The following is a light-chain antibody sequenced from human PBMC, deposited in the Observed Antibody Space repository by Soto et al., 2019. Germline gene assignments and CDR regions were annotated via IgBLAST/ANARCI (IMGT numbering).Light chain of an antibody. CDR3: QKSNGTPRT. V-gene: IGKV1-27*01. Sequence: DIQVTQSPSSLSASVGDRVTITCRASQDISGHLAWYQQKPGKVPKLLIYEASTLQSGVPSRFSASGSGTDFTLTISSLQPEDVATYYCQKSNGTPRTFGQGTKVELK. J-gene: IGKJ1*01. CDR2: EAS. CDR1: QDISGH.